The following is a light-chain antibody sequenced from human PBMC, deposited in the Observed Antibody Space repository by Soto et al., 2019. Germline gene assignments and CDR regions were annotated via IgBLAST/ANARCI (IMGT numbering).Light chain of an antibody. J-gene: IGKJ1*01. CDR1: QSVSSD. CDR2: GAS. Sequence: VVTQSPATLSVFPGETATLSCRASQSVSSDLSWYQQRPGQAPRLLIYGASTRATGIPARFRGSGSGTEFRLTIRSLQSEDFATEYWQQYNTWHPIIAFGRGTKVEIK. CDR3: QQYNTWHPIIA. V-gene: IGKV3-15*01.